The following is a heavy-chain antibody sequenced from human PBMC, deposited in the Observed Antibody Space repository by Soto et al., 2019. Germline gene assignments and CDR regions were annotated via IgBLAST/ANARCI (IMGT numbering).Heavy chain of an antibody. CDR2: IYYSGST. D-gene: IGHD1-26*01. V-gene: IGHV4-59*01. Sequence: SETLSLTCTVSGGAISSYYWSWIRQPPGKGLERIGYIYYSGSTNYNPSLKSRVTISVDTSKNQFSLKLSSVTAADTAVYYCARRYGGNFDYWGQGTLVTVYS. CDR3: ARRYGGNFDY. J-gene: IGHJ4*02. CDR1: GGAISSYY.